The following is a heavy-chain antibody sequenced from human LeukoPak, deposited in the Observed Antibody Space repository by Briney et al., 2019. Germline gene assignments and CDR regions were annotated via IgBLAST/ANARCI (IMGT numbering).Heavy chain of an antibody. CDR2: ISSSSSYI. CDR1: GFTFSSYS. V-gene: IGHV3-21*01. CDR3: ARLGGPLDAFDI. Sequence: GGSLRLSCAASGFTFSSYSMNWVRQAPGKGLEWVSSISSSSSYIYYADPVKGRFTISRDNAKNSLYLQMNSLRAEDTAVYYCARLGGPLDAFDIWGQGTMVTVSS. D-gene: IGHD1-26*01. J-gene: IGHJ3*02.